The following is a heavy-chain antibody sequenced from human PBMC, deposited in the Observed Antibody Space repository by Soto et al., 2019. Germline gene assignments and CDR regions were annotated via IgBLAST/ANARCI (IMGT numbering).Heavy chain of an antibody. J-gene: IGHJ6*02. CDR2: ISHSGGIT. CDR1: GITFSNYA. D-gene: IGHD5-12*01. V-gene: IGHV3-23*01. Sequence: GGSLRLSCAASGITFSNYAMNWVRQAPGKGLEWVSSISHSGGITIYADSVKGRFTVSRDNSKNALFLQMNSLRDEDTAVYYCAKYRGGYNYYYGMDVWGQGNTVTVSS. CDR3: AKYRGGYNYYYGMDV.